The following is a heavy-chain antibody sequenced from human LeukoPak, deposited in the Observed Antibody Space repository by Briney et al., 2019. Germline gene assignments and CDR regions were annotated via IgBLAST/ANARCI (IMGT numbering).Heavy chain of an antibody. V-gene: IGHV3-48*03. CDR1: GFTFSSYE. CDR2: ISSSGSTI. D-gene: IGHD6-19*01. J-gene: IGHJ4*02. Sequence: GGSLRLSCAASGFTFSSYEMNWVRQAPGKGLEWVSYISSSGSTIYYADSVKGRFTISRDNSKNTLYLQMNSLRAEDTAVYYCARVPIAVAGRGGHDFDYWGQGTLVTVSS. CDR3: ARVPIAVAGRGGHDFDY.